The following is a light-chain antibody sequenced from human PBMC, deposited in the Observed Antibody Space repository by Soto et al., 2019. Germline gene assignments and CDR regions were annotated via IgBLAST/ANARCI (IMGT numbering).Light chain of an antibody. V-gene: IGKV3-15*01. CDR1: QSVSSN. Sequence: EIVMTQSPATLSVSPGERATLSCRASQSVSSNLAWYQQKPGQAPRLLIYGASTRATGIPARFSGSGSGTEFTLTISSLQPEDFATYYCQQYSSYSLTLGGGTKVDIK. CDR2: GAS. J-gene: IGKJ4*01. CDR3: QQYSSYSLT.